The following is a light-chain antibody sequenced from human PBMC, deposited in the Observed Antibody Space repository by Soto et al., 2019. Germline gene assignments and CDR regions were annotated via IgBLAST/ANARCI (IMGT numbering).Light chain of an antibody. Sequence: QSVLTQPRSVSGSPGQSVTISCSGTSSDVGGYNYVSWYQQHPGKAPKLMIYEVTHRPSGVSNRFSGSKSGNTASLTISGLQAEDEADYYCSSYTISNTLPFVFGTGTKLTVL. CDR3: SSYTISNTLPFV. V-gene: IGLV2-14*01. CDR1: SSDVGGYNY. J-gene: IGLJ1*01. CDR2: EVT.